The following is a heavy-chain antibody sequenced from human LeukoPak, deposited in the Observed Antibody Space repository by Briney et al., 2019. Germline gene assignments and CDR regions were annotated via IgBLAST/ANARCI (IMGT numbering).Heavy chain of an antibody. V-gene: IGHV4-39*01. D-gene: IGHD4-17*01. Sequence: PSETLSLTCTVSGGSISSSSYYWGWIRQPPGKGLEWIGSIYYSGSTYYNPSLKSRVTISVDTSKNQFSLKLSSVTAADTAVYYCTATVVGGMTTVTTGGYWGQGTLVTVSS. CDR3: TATVVGGMTTVTTGGY. J-gene: IGHJ4*02. CDR1: GGSISSSSYY. CDR2: IYYSGST.